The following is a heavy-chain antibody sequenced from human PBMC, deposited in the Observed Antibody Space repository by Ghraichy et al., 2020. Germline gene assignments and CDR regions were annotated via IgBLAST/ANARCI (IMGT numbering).Heavy chain of an antibody. D-gene: IGHD6-6*01. CDR1: GFTFSSYA. Sequence: GGSLRLSCAASGFTFSSYAMSWVRQAPGKGLEWVSAISGSGGSTYYADSVKGRFTISRDNSKNTLYLQMNSLRAEDTAVYYCAKAPIPSKYSSLHWYFDLWGRGTLVTVSS. J-gene: IGHJ2*01. CDR3: AKAPIPSKYSSLHWYFDL. CDR2: ISGSGGST. V-gene: IGHV3-23*01.